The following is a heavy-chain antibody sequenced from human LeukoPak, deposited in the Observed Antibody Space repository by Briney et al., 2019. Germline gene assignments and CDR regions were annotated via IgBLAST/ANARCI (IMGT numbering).Heavy chain of an antibody. CDR1: GGSISSSSYY. Sequence: SETLSLTCTVSGGSISSSSYYWGWIRQPPGKGLEWIGSIYDSGSTYYNPSLKSRVTISVDTSKNQFSLKLSSVTAADTAVYYCARDKFGWDSSSWYSLYYFDYWGQGTLVTVSS. D-gene: IGHD6-13*01. J-gene: IGHJ4*02. CDR2: IYDSGST. CDR3: ARDKFGWDSSSWYSLYYFDY. V-gene: IGHV4-39*07.